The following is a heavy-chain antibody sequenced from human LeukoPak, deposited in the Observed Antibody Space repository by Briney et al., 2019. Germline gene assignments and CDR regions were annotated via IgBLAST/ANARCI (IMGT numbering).Heavy chain of an antibody. CDR3: ALDGYYGSGSRFDY. V-gene: IGHV1-69*05. Sequence: GASVKVSCKASGGTFSSYAISWVRQAPGQGLEWMGGIIPIFGTANYAQKFQGRVTITTGESTSTAYMELSSLRSEDTAVYYCALDGYYGSGSRFDYWGQGTLVTVSS. J-gene: IGHJ4*02. CDR2: IIPIFGTA. D-gene: IGHD3-10*01. CDR1: GGTFSSYA.